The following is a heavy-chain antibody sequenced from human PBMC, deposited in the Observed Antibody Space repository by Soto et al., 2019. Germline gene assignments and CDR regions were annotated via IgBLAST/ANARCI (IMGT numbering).Heavy chain of an antibody. Sequence: SETLSPTCAVYGGSFSGYYWSWIRQPPGKGLEWIGEINHSGSTNYNPSLKSRVTISVDTSKNQFSLKLSSVTAADTAVYYCARLTPGTYYDFWSGYYYYGMDVWGQGTTVTVSS. CDR3: ARLTPGTYYDFWSGYYYYGMDV. J-gene: IGHJ6*02. D-gene: IGHD3-3*01. V-gene: IGHV4-34*01. CDR2: INHSGST. CDR1: GGSFSGYY.